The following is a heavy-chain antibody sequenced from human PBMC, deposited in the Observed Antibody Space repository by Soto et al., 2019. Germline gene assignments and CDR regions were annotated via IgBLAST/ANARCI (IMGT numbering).Heavy chain of an antibody. CDR1: GYTFTSYY. Sequence: QAQLVQSGAEVRKPGASVKVSCKASGYTFTSYYMHWVRQAPGQGLEWMGIINPSGGRTTYAQKFQGRVTMTRDTSTTTVYMELSSLRSEDTAVYYCARDPRRETGMVAQWWHYYGMDVWGQGTTVTVSS. D-gene: IGHD5-18*01. V-gene: IGHV1-46*01. CDR2: INPSGGRT. CDR3: ARDPRRETGMVAQWWHYYGMDV. J-gene: IGHJ6*02.